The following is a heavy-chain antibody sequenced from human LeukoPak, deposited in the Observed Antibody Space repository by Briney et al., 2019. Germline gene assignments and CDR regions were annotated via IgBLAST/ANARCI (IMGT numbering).Heavy chain of an antibody. CDR3: ARGSGYYGRTWFDP. CDR1: GYTFTSYG. Sequence: GASVTVSCKASGYTFTSYGISWVRQAPGQGLEWMGWISAYNGNTNYAQKLQGRVTMTTDTSTSTAYMELRSLRSEDTAMYYCARGSGYYGRTWFDPWGQGTLVTVPS. CDR2: ISAYNGNT. J-gene: IGHJ5*02. D-gene: IGHD3-10*01. V-gene: IGHV1-18*01.